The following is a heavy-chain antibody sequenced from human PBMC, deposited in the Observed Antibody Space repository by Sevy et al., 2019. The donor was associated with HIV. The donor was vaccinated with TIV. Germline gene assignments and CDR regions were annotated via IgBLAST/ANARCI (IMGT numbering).Heavy chain of an antibody. CDR3: ARDGETAYYDFWSGPNYYYYGMDV. V-gene: IGHV1-2*02. CDR1: GYTFTGYY. Sequence: ASVKVSCKASGYTFTGYYMHWVRQAPGQGLEWMGWINPNSGGTNYAQKFQGRVTMTRVTSISTAYMELSRLRSDDSAVYYCARDGETAYYDFWSGPNYYYYGMDVWGQGTTVTVSS. D-gene: IGHD3-3*01. J-gene: IGHJ6*02. CDR2: INPNSGGT.